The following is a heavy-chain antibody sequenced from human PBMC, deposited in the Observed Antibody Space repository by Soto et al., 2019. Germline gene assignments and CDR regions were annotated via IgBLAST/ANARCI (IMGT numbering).Heavy chain of an antibody. CDR3: AKDRRDGEYNSVYDF. CDR2: MSFDGTYK. Sequence: QVQLAESGGGVVQPGRSLRLSCIGSGFRFSDYGMHWVRQAPGKGLEWVAMMSFDGTYKYSADSVKGRFTISRDNSKNSLLLQMNRLRDGDTAVYYRAKDRRDGEYNSVYDFWGQGTLVTVSS. V-gene: IGHV3-30*18. J-gene: IGHJ4*02. CDR1: GFRFSDYG. D-gene: IGHD4-17*01.